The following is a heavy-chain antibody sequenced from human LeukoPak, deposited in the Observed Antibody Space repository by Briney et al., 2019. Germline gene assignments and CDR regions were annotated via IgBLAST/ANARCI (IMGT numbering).Heavy chain of an antibody. CDR3: ARTDGDLDY. Sequence: ASVKVSCKASGYTFTSYDINWVRQATGQGLEWMGWMNPKSGHTGNAQKFQGRVIMTRNTAISTAYMELSSLRSEDTAVYYCARTDGDLDYWGQGTLITVS. V-gene: IGHV1-8*01. CDR1: GYTFTSYD. D-gene: IGHD4-17*01. J-gene: IGHJ4*02. CDR2: MNPKSGHT.